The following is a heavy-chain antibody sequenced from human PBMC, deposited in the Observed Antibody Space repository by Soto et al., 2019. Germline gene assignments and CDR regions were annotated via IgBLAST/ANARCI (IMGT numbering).Heavy chain of an antibody. Sequence: GGSLRLSCAASGFTFSSYGMHWVRQAPGKGLEWVAVISYGGSNKYYADSVKGRFTISRDNSKNTLYLQMNSLRAEDTAVYYCAKDRSIAVAGKDYYYGMDVWGQGTTVTVSS. CDR1: GFTFSSYG. CDR2: ISYGGSNK. CDR3: AKDRSIAVAGKDYYYGMDV. V-gene: IGHV3-30*18. J-gene: IGHJ6*02. D-gene: IGHD6-19*01.